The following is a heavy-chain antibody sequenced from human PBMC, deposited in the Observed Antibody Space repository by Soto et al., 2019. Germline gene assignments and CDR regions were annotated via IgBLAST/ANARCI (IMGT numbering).Heavy chain of an antibody. V-gene: IGHV4-39*07. J-gene: IGHJ4*02. Sequence: SETLSLTCTVSGGSISSSSYYWGWIRQPPGKGLEWIGSIYYSGSTYYNPSLKSRVTISIDTSKNQFSLKMSSVTAADTAVYYCARNSSGWAFDSWGKGTRVTVSS. D-gene: IGHD6-19*01. CDR2: IYYSGST. CDR3: ARNSSGWAFDS. CDR1: GGSISSSSYY.